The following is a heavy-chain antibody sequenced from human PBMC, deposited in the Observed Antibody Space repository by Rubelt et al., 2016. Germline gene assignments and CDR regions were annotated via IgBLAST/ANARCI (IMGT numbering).Heavy chain of an antibody. D-gene: IGHD6-13*01. Sequence: GLEWVSYISSSGSTIYYADSVKGRFTISRDNAKNSLYLQMNSLRAEDTAVYYCARRTISSSWYSDYWGQGTLVTVSS. CDR2: ISSSGSTI. V-gene: IGHV3-48*03. J-gene: IGHJ4*02. CDR3: ARRTISSSWYSDY.